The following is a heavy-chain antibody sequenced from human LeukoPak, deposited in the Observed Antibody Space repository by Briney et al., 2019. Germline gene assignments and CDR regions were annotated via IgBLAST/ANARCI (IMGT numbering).Heavy chain of an antibody. CDR2: IYYSGST. V-gene: IGHV4-59*01. CDR1: GGSISSYY. J-gene: IGHJ2*01. D-gene: IGHD3-22*01. CDR3: ARDRRGSSVYLWYFDL. Sequence: SETLSLTCTVSGGSISSYYWSWIRQPPGKGLEWIGYIYYSGSTNYNPSLKSRVTISVDTSKNQFSLKLSPVTAADTAVYYCARDRRGSSVYLWYFDLWGRGTLVTVSS.